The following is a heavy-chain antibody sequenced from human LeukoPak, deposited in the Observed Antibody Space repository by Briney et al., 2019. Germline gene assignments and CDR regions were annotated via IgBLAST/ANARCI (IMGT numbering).Heavy chain of an antibody. CDR1: GGSISSYYW. Sequence: TLSLTCTVSGGSISSYYWSWIRQPPGKALEWLARIDWDDDKYYSTSLKTRLTISKDTSKNQVVLTMTNMDPVDTATYYCARIRAVAGTADAFDIWGQGTMVTVSS. CDR3: ARIRAVAGTADAFDI. D-gene: IGHD6-19*01. J-gene: IGHJ3*02. V-gene: IGHV2-70*11. CDR2: IDWDDDK.